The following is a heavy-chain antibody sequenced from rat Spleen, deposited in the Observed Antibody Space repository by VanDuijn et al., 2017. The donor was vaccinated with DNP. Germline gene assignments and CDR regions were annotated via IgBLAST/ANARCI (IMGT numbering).Heavy chain of an antibody. CDR1: GFTFSDYN. J-gene: IGHJ3*01. D-gene: IGHD1-11*01. V-gene: IGHV5S10*01. Sequence: EVQLVESGGGLVQPGRSLKLSCAASGFTFSDYNMAWVRQAPKKGLEWVATIIYDGSRTYYRNSVKGRFTISRDNAKSTLYLQMNSLQTEDTATYYCATGVYGGYEDWFAYWGQGTLVTVSS. CDR3: ATGVYGGYEDWFAY. CDR2: IIYDGSRT.